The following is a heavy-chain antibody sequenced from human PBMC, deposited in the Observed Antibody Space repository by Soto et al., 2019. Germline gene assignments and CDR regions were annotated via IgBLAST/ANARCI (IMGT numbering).Heavy chain of an antibody. CDR3: ARVMGSVDF. V-gene: IGHV1-8*01. D-gene: IGHD1-26*01. Sequence: QVQLVQSGAEVKKPGTSVRISCKTSGYTFSNYDINWVRQAAGQGLEWMGWMNPKSGYTGSARNFQGRVTMTRDTSMTTAYMELSSLRSEGTAMYYCARVMGSVDFWGQGTLVTVSS. CDR1: GYTFSNYD. J-gene: IGHJ4*02. CDR2: MNPKSGYT.